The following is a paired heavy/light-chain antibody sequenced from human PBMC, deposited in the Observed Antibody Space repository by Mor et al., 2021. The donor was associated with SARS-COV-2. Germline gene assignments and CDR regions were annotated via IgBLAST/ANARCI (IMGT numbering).Light chain of an antibody. V-gene: IGLV3-25*03. CDR2: KDS. Sequence: SYELTQPPSVSVSPGQTARITCSGDALPKEYAYWYQQKPGQAPVLVIYKDSERPSGIPERFSGSSSGTTVTLTISGVQAEDEADYYCQSADSSGTWVFGGGTKLTVL. J-gene: IGLJ3*02. CDR3: QSADSSGTWV. CDR1: ALPKEY.
Heavy chain of an antibody. J-gene: IGHJ5*02. CDR3: AREGILGFDP. V-gene: IGHV3-11*06. CDR1: GFSFSDYY. CDR2: ISGNSNNT. D-gene: IGHD2-15*01. Sequence: QVQLVESGGGLVRPGGSLRLSCAASGFSFSDYYMSWIRQAPGKGLEWISYISGNSNNTNYADSVKGRFTISRDNAKNSLYLQMNSLRVDDTALYYCAREGILGFDPWGQGTLVTVSS.